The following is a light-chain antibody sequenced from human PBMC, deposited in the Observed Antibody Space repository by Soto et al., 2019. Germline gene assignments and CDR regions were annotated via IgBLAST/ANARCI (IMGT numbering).Light chain of an antibody. CDR3: TSYTTTNTPYV. J-gene: IGLJ1*01. V-gene: IGLV2-14*01. CDR1: SSDVGGYNY. CDR2: EVS. Sequence: QSALTQPASVSGSPGQSITISCTGTSSDVGGYNYVSWYQQHPGKAPKLMIYEVSNRPSGVSDRFSGSKSDNTASLIISGLQAEDEAHYYCTSYTTTNTPYVFGSGTKVTVL.